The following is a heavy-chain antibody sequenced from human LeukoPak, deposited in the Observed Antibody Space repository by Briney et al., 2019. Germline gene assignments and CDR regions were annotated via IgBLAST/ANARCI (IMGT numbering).Heavy chain of an antibody. Sequence: ASVKVSCKASGYTFTDYYIHWVRQAPGQGLEWMGWINPNSGGTNYAQKFQGRVTMTRDTSISTAYMELSRLSSDYTAVYYCARGYYDFWSAYSADAFDIWGQGTLVTVSS. CDR2: INPNSGGT. CDR3: ARGYYDFWSAYSADAFDI. CDR1: GYTFTDYY. D-gene: IGHD3-3*01. J-gene: IGHJ3*02. V-gene: IGHV1-2*02.